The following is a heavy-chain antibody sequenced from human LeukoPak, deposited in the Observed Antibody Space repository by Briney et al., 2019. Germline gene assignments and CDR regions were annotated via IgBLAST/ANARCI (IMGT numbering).Heavy chain of an antibody. Sequence: SETLSLTCTVSGGSISSYYWSWIRQPAGKGLEWIGRIYTSGSTNYNPSLKSRVTMSVDTSKNQFSLKLSSVTAADTAVYYCARGVVVAAAGHWYYYGMGVWGQGTTVTVSS. J-gene: IGHJ6*02. CDR1: GGSISSYY. D-gene: IGHD6-13*01. CDR3: ARGVVVAAAGHWYYYGMGV. CDR2: IYTSGST. V-gene: IGHV4-4*07.